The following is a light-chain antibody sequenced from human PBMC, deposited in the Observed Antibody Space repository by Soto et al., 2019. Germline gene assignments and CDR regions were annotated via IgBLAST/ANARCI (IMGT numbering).Light chain of an antibody. CDR3: QQYGSLLT. J-gene: IGKJ4*01. CDR1: QSVSSSY. Sequence: EIVLTQSPGTLSLSPGERATLSCRASQSVSSSYLAWYQQKPGQAPRLLIYGASSRATGIPDRFSGSGSETDFTLTISRLEPEDFAVYYCQQYGSLLTFGGGTKVEIK. V-gene: IGKV3-20*01. CDR2: GAS.